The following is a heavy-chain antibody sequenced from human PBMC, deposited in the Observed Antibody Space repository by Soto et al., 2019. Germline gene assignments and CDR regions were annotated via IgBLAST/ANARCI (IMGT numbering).Heavy chain of an antibody. CDR3: AKSDINWNVGDP. D-gene: IGHD1-20*01. Sequence: PGGSLRLSCAASGFTFSSYGMHWVRQAPGKGLEWGAVISYDGSNKYYADSVKGRFTISRDKSKNTLYLQMNSLRAEDTAVYYCAKSDINWNVGDPWGQGTLVTVSS. CDR2: ISYDGSNK. CDR1: GFTFSSYG. V-gene: IGHV3-30*18. J-gene: IGHJ5*02.